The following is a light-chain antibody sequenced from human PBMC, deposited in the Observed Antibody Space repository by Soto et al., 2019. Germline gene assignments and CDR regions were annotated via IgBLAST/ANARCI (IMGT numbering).Light chain of an antibody. Sequence: EIVLTRSPGALSLSPGERATLSVSASQSVSINLFWYQQKPLQAPRLLVYDTSTRATGIPARFSGSGSGTEFTLTISSLKPEDFAVYYCQQYNNWPPITFGQGTRLEIK. CDR1: QSVSIN. CDR2: DTS. CDR3: QQYNNWPPIT. J-gene: IGKJ5*01. V-gene: IGKV3-15*01.